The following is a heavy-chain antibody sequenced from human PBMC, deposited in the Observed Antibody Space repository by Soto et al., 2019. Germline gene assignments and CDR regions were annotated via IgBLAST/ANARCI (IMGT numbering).Heavy chain of an antibody. D-gene: IGHD6-19*01. V-gene: IGHV4-59*01. J-gene: IGHJ5*01. CDR1: GGSIRSYY. CDR3: ARDRYSSGWYRGGDWFDS. CDR2: ISYGGST. Sequence: QVQLQESGPGLVKPSETLSLNCTVSGGSIRSYYWSWIRQPPGKGLEWIGYISYGGSTNYNPSLKSRVTISVDTSKNQCSLKLNSVTAADTALYYCARDRYSSGWYRGGDWFDSWGQGTLVTVSS.